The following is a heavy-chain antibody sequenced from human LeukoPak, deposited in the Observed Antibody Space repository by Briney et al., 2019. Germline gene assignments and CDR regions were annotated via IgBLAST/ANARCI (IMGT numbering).Heavy chain of an antibody. CDR3: ARVAGSYTTPSYYYYYMDV. D-gene: IGHD1-26*01. CDR2: IYTIGST. V-gene: IGHV4-61*02. Sequence: MASETLSLTCTVSGGSISSGDYYWSWIRQPPGKGLEWLGRIYTIGSTNYNPSLKSRVTMSVDTSKNQFSLKLSSVTAADTAVYYCARVAGSYTTPSYYYYYMDVWGKGTTVTVSS. CDR1: GGSISSGDYY. J-gene: IGHJ6*03.